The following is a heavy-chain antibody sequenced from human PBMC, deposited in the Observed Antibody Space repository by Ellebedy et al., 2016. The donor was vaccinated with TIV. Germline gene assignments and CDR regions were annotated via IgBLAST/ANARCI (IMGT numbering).Heavy chain of an antibody. CDR1: GESFSGHY. J-gene: IGHJ4*02. D-gene: IGHD3-9*01. CDR2: INHSGST. Sequence: LRLSXAVYGESFSGHYWNWIRQPPGKGLEWIGEINHSGSTNYNPSLKSRVTTSVDTSKNQFSLRLSSLTAADTAVYYCARRSPETGIGYWGQGTRVTVSS. CDR3: ARRSPETGIGY. V-gene: IGHV4-34*01.